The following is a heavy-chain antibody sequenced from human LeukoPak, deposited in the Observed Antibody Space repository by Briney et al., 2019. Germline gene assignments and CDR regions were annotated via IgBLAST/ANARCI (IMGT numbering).Heavy chain of an antibody. CDR1: GGSISSSSYY. V-gene: IGHV4-39*01. D-gene: IGHD4/OR15-4a*01. CDR2: IYYSGNT. CDR3: ARKVLFDL. J-gene: IGHJ2*01. Sequence: SETLSLTCTVSGGSISSSSYYWGWIREPPGKGLEWIGSIYYSGNTYNNPSLKSRVTISVHASKNLFSLKLSSVTAADTAVYYCARKVLFDLWGRGTLVTVSS.